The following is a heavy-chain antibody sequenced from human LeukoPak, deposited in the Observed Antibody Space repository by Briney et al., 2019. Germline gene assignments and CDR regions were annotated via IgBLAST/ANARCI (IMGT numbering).Heavy chain of an antibody. J-gene: IGHJ3*02. CDR3: AKILGVANWADSFDI. CDR2: ISGGGGTT. CDR1: GFTFSSYA. V-gene: IGHV3-23*01. D-gene: IGHD7-27*01. Sequence: PGGSLRLSCAASGFTFSSYAITWVRQAPGKGLEWVSVISGGGGTTYYADSVKGRVTVSRDNSKNTLYLQMNNLRAEDTAVYYCAKILGVANWADSFDIWGQGTLVTVFS.